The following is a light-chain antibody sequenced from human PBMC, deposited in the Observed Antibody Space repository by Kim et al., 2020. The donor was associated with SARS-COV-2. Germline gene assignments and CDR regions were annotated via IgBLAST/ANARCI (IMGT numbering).Light chain of an antibody. J-gene: IGKJ5*01. CDR1: QTVTNRY. Sequence: FPGERATLSCRASQTVTNRYLAWYQQKPGQTPRLLIYGASSRGSGIPDRFSGSGSGTDFTLTISGLETEDSAMYHCQQYGSSPITFGQGTRLEIK. CDR2: GAS. CDR3: QQYGSSPIT. V-gene: IGKV3-20*01.